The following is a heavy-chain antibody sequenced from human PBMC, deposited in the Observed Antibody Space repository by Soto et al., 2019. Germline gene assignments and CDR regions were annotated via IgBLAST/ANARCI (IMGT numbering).Heavy chain of an antibody. CDR1: GYTFTSYG. CDR2: ISAYNGNT. D-gene: IGHD2-21*02. CDR3: ARAQSWADCGGDCYSGHAY. V-gene: IGHV1-18*01. Sequence: ASVKVSCKASGYTFTSYGLRWVRQAHGQGFEWMGWISAYNGNTNYAQKLQGRVTMTTDTSTSRAYMEVRSLRSDDTAVYYCARAQSWADCGGDCYSGHAYWG. J-gene: IGHJ4*01.